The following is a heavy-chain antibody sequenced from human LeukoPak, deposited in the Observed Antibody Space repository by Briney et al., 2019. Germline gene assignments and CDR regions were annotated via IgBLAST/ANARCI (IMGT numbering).Heavy chain of an antibody. CDR1: VYTFTGYY. D-gene: IGHD2-15*01. CDR2: INPNSGGT. CDR3: ARFALADDY. J-gene: IGHJ4*02. Sequence: GASVKVSCKACVYTFTGYYRHWLRQAPGQGLEWMGWINPNSGGTNYAPKFQGRVTMTRHTSISTAYTELRRLRSDDTAVYYCARFALADDYWGQGTLVTVSS. V-gene: IGHV1-2*02.